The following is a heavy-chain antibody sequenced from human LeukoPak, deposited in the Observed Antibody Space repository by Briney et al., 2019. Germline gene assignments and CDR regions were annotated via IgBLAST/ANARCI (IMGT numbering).Heavy chain of an antibody. V-gene: IGHV4-59*08. J-gene: IGHJ4*02. D-gene: IGHD4-17*01. CDR1: GGSIYNYY. CDR2: IHYTGRT. CDR3: GRHFPSHLGDYWDN. Sequence: SETLSLTSTVSGGSIYNYYWIWIRPPPGQGLEWIGYIHYTGRTNYNPYNPSLKSRVEISVDTSNNQASLKLESVTAADTAVYDCGRHFPSHLGDYWDNWGQGSLVTV.